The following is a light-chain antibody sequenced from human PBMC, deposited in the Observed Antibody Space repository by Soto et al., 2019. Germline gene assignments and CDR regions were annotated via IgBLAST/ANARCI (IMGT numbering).Light chain of an antibody. V-gene: IGKV3-20*01. CDR2: GAS. J-gene: IGKJ2*01. CDR3: QQYGRSLPT. Sequence: ENVLTQSPDILSLSPGERVTLSCRASQSISNNYLAWYQQKPGQAPRVLIYGASSRSTGITDTFSCSGSGNDFTLTNSRLQAEDFALYYCQQYGRSLPTFGRGTKM. CDR1: QSISNNY.